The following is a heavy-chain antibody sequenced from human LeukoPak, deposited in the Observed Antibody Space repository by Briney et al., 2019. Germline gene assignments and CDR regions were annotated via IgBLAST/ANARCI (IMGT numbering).Heavy chain of an antibody. CDR1: GFAFSSYA. V-gene: IGHV3-23*01. Sequence: GGSLRLSCAASGFAFSSYAISWDRQAPGKGLEWVSGISGSGDNTYYADSVKGRFTISRDNSKNTLYVQVNSLGTEDTAAYYCAKGSYYDSSGSFYFDYWGQGTLVTVSS. D-gene: IGHD3-22*01. J-gene: IGHJ4*02. CDR3: AKGSYYDSSGSFYFDY. CDR2: ISGSGDNT.